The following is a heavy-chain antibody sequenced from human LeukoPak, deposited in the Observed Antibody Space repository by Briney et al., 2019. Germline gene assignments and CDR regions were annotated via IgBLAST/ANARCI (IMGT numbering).Heavy chain of an antibody. CDR3: ATEIAEGGPQDY. D-gene: IGHD2-21*01. V-gene: IGHV3-30*03. CDR2: ISSDGNIK. CDR1: GGSISSSS. Sequence: HPSETLSLTCTASGGSISSSSYYWGWIRQPPGKGLEWAAVISSDGNIKYYIDSVKGRFTISRDISKSTLYLQMTSLRAEDTALYYCATEIAEGGPQDYWGQGTLVTVSS. J-gene: IGHJ4*02.